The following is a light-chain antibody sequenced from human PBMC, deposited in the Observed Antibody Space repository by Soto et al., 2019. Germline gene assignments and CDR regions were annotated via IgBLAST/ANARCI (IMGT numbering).Light chain of an antibody. CDR1: QSLHIW. J-gene: IGKJ1*01. CDR2: KAS. V-gene: IGKV1-5*03. Sequence: IQMTQSPSTLSASVGDRVTFTCRSRQSLHIWLALYQQKPRKAPKLLIYKASTLEVGVPSRFSGSGSGAEFTRTLSTLQPSDFATDYCEQYNSYPCTFGQGTNV. CDR3: EQYNSYPCT.